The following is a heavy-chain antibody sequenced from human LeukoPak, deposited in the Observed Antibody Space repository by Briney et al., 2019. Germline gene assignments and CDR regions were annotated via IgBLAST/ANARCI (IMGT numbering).Heavy chain of an antibody. Sequence: ASVKVSCKASGYTFTSYGISWARQAPGQGLEWMGWISAYNGNTNYAQKLQGRVTMTTDTSTSTAYMERRSVRSDDTAVYYCARAAPWTTVVPYVDYWGQGTLVTVSS. V-gene: IGHV1-18*01. J-gene: IGHJ4*02. CDR2: ISAYNGNT. CDR3: ARAAPWTTVVPYVDY. CDR1: GYTFTSYG. D-gene: IGHD4-23*01.